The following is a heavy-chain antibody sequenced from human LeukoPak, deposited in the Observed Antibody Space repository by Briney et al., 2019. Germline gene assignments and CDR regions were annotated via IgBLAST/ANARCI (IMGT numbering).Heavy chain of an antibody. CDR3: ARASTTVPNLLDH. D-gene: IGHD4-17*01. V-gene: IGHV3-74*01. CDR1: GFSFSGYE. J-gene: IGHJ4*02. CDR2: IKDDGSST. Sequence: GGSPRLSCAASGFSFSGYEMNWVRQAPWKGLEWVSCIKDDGSSTIYADSVKGRFTISRDNSKNTLYLQTSSLRAEDTAVYYCARASTTVPNLLDHWGRGTLVTVSS.